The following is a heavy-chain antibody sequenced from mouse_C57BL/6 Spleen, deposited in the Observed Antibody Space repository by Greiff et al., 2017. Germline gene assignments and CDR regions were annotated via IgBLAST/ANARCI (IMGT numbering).Heavy chain of an antibody. V-gene: IGHV1-80*01. CDR1: GYAFSSYW. J-gene: IGHJ4*01. D-gene: IGHD4-1*01. CDR2: IYPGDGDT. Sequence: QVQLQQSGAELVKPGASVKISCKASGYAFSSYWMNRVKQRPGKGLEWIGQIYPGDGDTNYNGKFKGKATLTADKSPSTAYMQLSSLTSEDSAVYFCARGTGTGAMDYWGQGTSVTVSS. CDR3: ARGTGTGAMDY.